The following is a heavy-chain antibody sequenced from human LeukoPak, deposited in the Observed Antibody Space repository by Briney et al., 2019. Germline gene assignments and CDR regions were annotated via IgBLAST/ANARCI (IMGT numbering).Heavy chain of an antibody. V-gene: IGHV1-69*04. CDR3: ARDQAGYSYGLYYYYYYGMDV. Sequence: GASVKVSCKASGGTFSSYAISWVRQAPGQGLEWMGRIIPILGIANYAQKFQGRVTITADKPTSTAYMELSSLRSEDTAVYYCARDQAGYSYGLYYYYYYGMDVWGQGTTVTVSS. D-gene: IGHD5-18*01. J-gene: IGHJ6*02. CDR2: IIPILGIA. CDR1: GGTFSSYA.